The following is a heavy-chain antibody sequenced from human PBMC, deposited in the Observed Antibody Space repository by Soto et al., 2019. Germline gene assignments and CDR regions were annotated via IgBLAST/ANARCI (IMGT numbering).Heavy chain of an antibody. CDR1: VGSIGGDS. CDR2: IYHSGST. CDR3: ARAGIVQVSYAMDV. Sequence: PSETLSLTCTVSVGSIGGDSWSWIRQSPGKGLDFIGYIYHSGSTNYNPSLKSRVTISMDTSKNQFSLRLSSVTAADTAVYYCARAGIVQVSYAMDVWGQGTTVTVSS. V-gene: IGHV4-59*01. J-gene: IGHJ6*02. D-gene: IGHD2-8*01.